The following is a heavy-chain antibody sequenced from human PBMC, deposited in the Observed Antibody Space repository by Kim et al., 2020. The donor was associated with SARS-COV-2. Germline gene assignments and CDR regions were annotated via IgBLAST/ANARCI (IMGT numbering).Heavy chain of an antibody. J-gene: IGHJ4*02. CDR3: ARERGGADY. V-gene: IGHV3-30*01. Sequence: SKKYTAESGKGRFTISRDKSKNTLYLHMNSLRVEDTAVYYCARERGGADYWGQGTLVTVSS. CDR2: SKK. D-gene: IGHD1-26*01.